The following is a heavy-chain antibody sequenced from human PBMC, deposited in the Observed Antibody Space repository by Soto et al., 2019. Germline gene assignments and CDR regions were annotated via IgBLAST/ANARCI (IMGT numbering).Heavy chain of an antibody. D-gene: IGHD6-19*01. CDR1: GGSISSSSYY. CDR3: ARCLKQWLGEGRYYFDY. J-gene: IGHJ4*02. V-gene: IGHV4-39*01. Sequence: QLQLQESSQGLVKPSETLSLTCTVSGGSISSSSYYWGWIRQPPGKGLEWIGSIYYSGSTYYNPSLKSRVTISVDTSKDQFSLKLSSVTAADTAVYYCARCLKQWLGEGRYYFDYWGQGTLVTVSS. CDR2: IYYSGST.